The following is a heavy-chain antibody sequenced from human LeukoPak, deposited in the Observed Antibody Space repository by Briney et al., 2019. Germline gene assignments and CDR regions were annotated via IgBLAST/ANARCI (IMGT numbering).Heavy chain of an antibody. CDR3: ARLRVTTAIDY. V-gene: IGHV4-59*01. D-gene: IGHD2-21*02. J-gene: IGHJ4*02. CDR2: IYYTGST. CDR1: GGSITSYY. Sequence: SETLSLTCTVSGGSITSYYWSWIRQPPGKGLEWIAYIYYTGSTNYNPSLESRVTISVDTSKNQFSLRLSSVTAADTAVHYCARLRVTTAIDYWGQGTLVTVSS.